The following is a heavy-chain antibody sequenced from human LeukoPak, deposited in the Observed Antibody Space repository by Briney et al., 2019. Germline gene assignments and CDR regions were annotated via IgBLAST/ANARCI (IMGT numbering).Heavy chain of an antibody. D-gene: IGHD6-19*01. CDR2: ISDVGGST. Sequence: PGGSLRLSCAASGFTFSSYAMTWVRQVPGKGLEWVSSISDVGGSTYYADSVKGRFTISRDNSKNTLYPQMNTLRAEDTAVYYCAKGLGSSGWSFSTFDYWGQGTLVTVST. V-gene: IGHV3-23*01. CDR3: AKGLGSSGWSFSTFDY. CDR1: GFTFSSYA. J-gene: IGHJ4*02.